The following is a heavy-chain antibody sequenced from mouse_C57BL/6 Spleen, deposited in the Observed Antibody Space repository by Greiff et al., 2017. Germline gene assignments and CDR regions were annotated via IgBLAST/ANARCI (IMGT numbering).Heavy chain of an antibody. CDR1: GFSLTSYG. Sequence: VKVVESGPGLVAPSQSLSITCTVSGFSLTSYGVDWVRQSPGKGLEWLGVIWGVGSTNYNSALKSRLSISKDNSKSQVFLKMNSLQTDDTAMYYCASRTAQALFAYWGQGTLVTVSA. D-gene: IGHD3-2*02. J-gene: IGHJ3*01. CDR3: ASRTAQALFAY. CDR2: IWGVGST. V-gene: IGHV2-6*01.